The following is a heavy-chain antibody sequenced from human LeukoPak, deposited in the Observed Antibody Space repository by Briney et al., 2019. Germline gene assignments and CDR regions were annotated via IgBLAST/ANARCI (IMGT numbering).Heavy chain of an antibody. Sequence: KPSETLSLTCAVYGGSFSGYHWSWIRQPPGKGLEWIGEINHSGSTNYNPSLKSRVTISVDTSKNQFSLKLSSVTAADTAVYYCARGPGYSSGWYRYWGQGTLVTVSS. J-gene: IGHJ4*02. V-gene: IGHV4-34*01. CDR3: ARGPGYSSGWYRY. CDR2: INHSGST. CDR1: GGSFSGYH. D-gene: IGHD6-19*01.